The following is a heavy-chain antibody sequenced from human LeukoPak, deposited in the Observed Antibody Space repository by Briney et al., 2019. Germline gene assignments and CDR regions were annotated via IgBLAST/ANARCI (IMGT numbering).Heavy chain of an antibody. CDR1: GYTFTSYG. V-gene: IGHV1-18*01. J-gene: IGHJ4*02. D-gene: IGHD1-26*01. CDR3: ARLRRNWEPNFDY. Sequence: ASVKASCKASGYTFTSYGISWVRQAPGQGLEWMGWISAYNGNTNYAQKLQGRIAMTTDTSTSTAYMELRSLRSDDTAVYYCARLRRNWEPNFDYWGQGTLVTVSS. CDR2: ISAYNGNT.